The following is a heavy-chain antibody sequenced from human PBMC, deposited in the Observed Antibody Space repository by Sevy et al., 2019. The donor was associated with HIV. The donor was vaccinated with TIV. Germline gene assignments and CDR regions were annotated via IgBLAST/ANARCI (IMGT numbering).Heavy chain of an antibody. CDR1: GGSISSGGYY. CDR3: ARAVAETGDAFES. CDR2: IYYSGST. Sequence: SETLSLTCTVSGGSISSGGYYWSWIRQHPGKGLEWIGYIYYSGSTYYNPSLKSRVTISVDTSKNKFSLKLSSVTAADTAVYYCARAVAETGDAFESWGQGKMVTVSS. J-gene: IGHJ3*02. D-gene: IGHD2-15*01. V-gene: IGHV4-31*03.